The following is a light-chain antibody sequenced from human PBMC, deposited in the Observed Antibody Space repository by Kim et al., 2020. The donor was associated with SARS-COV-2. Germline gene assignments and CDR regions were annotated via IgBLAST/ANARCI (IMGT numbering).Light chain of an antibody. CDR3: QKYDGFPT. CDR1: QSISTW. J-gene: IGKJ1*01. V-gene: IGKV1-5*03. Sequence: DIQMTQSPSILSASVGDRVTITCRASQSISTWLAWYQQKPGKAPKLLIHKASTLQSGVPSRFSGSGSGTDFIFTISSLQPDDFATYNCQKYDGFPTFGQGKKVDIK. CDR2: KAS.